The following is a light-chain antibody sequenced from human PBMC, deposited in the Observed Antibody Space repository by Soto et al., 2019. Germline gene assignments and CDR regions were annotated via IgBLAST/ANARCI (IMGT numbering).Light chain of an antibody. V-gene: IGKV1-5*03. CDR1: QSISSW. CDR2: RAS. Sequence: DIQMTQSPSTLSASVGDRVTITCRASQSISSWLAWYQQKSGKAPKLLIQRASILASGVPSRCSGSGSGTEFPLTISSLQPDDFATYYCQQYDGPVTFGGGTKVEVK. J-gene: IGKJ4*01. CDR3: QQYDGPVT.